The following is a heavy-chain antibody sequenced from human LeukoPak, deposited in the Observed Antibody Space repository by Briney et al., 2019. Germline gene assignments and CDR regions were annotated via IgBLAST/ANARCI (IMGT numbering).Heavy chain of an antibody. V-gene: IGHV1-69*05. CDR3: ARAGLSYCGGDCYLDY. J-gene: IGHJ4*02. D-gene: IGHD2-21*02. Sequence: SVKVSCKASGGTFSSYAISWVRQAPGQGLEWMGRIIPIFGTANYAQKFQGRVTITTDESTSTAYMELSSLRSEDTAVYYCARAGLSYCGGDCYLDYWGQETLVTVSS. CDR2: IIPIFGTA. CDR1: GGTFSSYA.